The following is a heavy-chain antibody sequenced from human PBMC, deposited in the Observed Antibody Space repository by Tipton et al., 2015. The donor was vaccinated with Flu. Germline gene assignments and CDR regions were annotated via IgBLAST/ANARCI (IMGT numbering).Heavy chain of an antibody. D-gene: IGHD6-13*01. J-gene: IGHJ4*02. Sequence: QLVQSGGGVVQPGRSLRLSCAASGFTFSSYWMTWVRQAPGKGLEWVANIKQDGSVKYYVDSVKGRFTVSRDNAKNSLYLQMNSLRAEDTAVYYCARAIAAAASYWGQGTLVTVSS. CDR3: ARAIAAAASY. V-gene: IGHV3-7*03. CDR1: GFTFSSYW. CDR2: IKQDGSVK.